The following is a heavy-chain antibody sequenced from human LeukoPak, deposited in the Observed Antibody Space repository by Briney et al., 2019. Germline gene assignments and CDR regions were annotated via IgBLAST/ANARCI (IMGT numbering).Heavy chain of an antibody. Sequence: PSETLSLTCTVSGDSISNSNYYWGWIRQPPGKGLEWIGTIYYSGTTYYNPSLKSRVAISVDTSKNQFSLKLSSVTAADTAVYYCARESGIAAAAHNWFDPWGQGTLVTVSS. V-gene: IGHV4-39*07. CDR1: GDSISNSNYY. CDR3: ARESGIAAAAHNWFDP. J-gene: IGHJ5*02. D-gene: IGHD6-13*01. CDR2: IYYSGTT.